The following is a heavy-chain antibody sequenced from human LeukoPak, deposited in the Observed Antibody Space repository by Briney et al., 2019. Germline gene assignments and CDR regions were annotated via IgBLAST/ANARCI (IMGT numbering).Heavy chain of an antibody. J-gene: IGHJ6*03. D-gene: IGHD4-11*01. V-gene: IGHV1-2*02. CDR3: ARASTVTTSPYYYMDV. CDR2: INPNSGGT. CDR1: GYTFTGYY. Sequence: GASVKVSCKASGYTFTGYYMHWVRQAPGQGLEWMGWINPNSGGTNYAQKFQGRVTMTRDTSISTAYMELSRLRSDDTAVYYCARASTVTTSPYYYMDVWGKGTTVTVSS.